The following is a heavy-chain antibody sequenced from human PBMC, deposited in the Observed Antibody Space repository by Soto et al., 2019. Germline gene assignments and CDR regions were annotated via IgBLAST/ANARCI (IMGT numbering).Heavy chain of an antibody. CDR2: IYFLGST. Sequence: PSETLSLTCTVSGAPISSGAYYWSWIRQHPGKGLEWIGRIYFLGSTYYNPSLKSRVTMSIDTSKRLFSLSLTSVTAADTAVYYCARESFVEPVVFDYWGQGSLVTVSS. CDR3: ARESFVEPVVFDY. V-gene: IGHV4-31*03. D-gene: IGHD3-3*01. J-gene: IGHJ4*02. CDR1: GAPISSGAYY.